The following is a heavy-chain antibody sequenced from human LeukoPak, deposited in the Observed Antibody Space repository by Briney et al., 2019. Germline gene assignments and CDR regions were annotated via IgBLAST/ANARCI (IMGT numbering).Heavy chain of an antibody. D-gene: IGHD3-3*01. J-gene: IGHJ5*02. CDR1: GYSYTSYG. Sequence: ASVKVSCKASGYSYTSYGISWVRQAPGQWLELMGRTSAYNGNTNYAQKLQGRVTMTTDTSTSTAYMELRSLRSDDTAVYYCARSLAYYDFWSGYSENKWFDPWGQGTLVTVSS. CDR2: TSAYNGNT. V-gene: IGHV1-18*01. CDR3: ARSLAYYDFWSGYSENKWFDP.